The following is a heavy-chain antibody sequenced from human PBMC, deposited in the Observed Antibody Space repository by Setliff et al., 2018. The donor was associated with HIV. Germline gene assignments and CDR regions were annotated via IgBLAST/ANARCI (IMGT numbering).Heavy chain of an antibody. D-gene: IGHD2-2*01. CDR2: IYYSGGT. CDR1: GGSITSGGFY. CDR3: AKGDAMTSLGAFDI. Sequence: SETLSLTCTDSGGSITSGGFYWSWIRQYPQKGLEWIGYIYYSGGTYYNPSLKSRVTMSVDTSKNQFSLKLSSVTAADTAVYYCAKGDAMTSLGAFDIWGQGTMVTVSS. J-gene: IGHJ3*02. V-gene: IGHV4-31*03.